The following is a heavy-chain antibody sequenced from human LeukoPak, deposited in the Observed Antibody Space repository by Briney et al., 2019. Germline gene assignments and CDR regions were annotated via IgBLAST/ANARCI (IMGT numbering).Heavy chain of an antibody. CDR2: INHSGST. D-gene: IGHD5-18*01. J-gene: IGHJ3*02. CDR3: ARLDTAMVIGAFDI. V-gene: IGHV4-34*01. Sequence: ASETLSLTCAVYGVSFSGYYWSWIRQPPGKGLEWIGEINHSGSTNYNPSLKSRVTISVDTSKNQFSLKLSSVTAADTAVYYCARLDTAMVIGAFDIWGQGTMVTVSS. CDR1: GVSFSGYY.